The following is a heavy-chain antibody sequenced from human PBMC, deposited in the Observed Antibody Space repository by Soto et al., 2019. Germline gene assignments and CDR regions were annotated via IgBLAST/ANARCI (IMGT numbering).Heavy chain of an antibody. Sequence: PGGSLRLSCTASGFPFGDYAMSWFRQAPGKGLEWVGFIRSKAYGGATEYAASVKGRFTISRDDSKSIAYLQMNSLKTEDTAVYYCTRVPTKEYYFDYWGQGTLVTVSS. V-gene: IGHV3-49*03. CDR3: TRVPTKEYYFDY. J-gene: IGHJ4*02. D-gene: IGHD1-26*01. CDR2: IRSKAYGGAT. CDR1: GFPFGDYA.